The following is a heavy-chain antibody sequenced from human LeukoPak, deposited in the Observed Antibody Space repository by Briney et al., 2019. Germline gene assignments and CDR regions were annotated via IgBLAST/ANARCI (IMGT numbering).Heavy chain of an antibody. CDR3: AKVREKQWLYYFDF. D-gene: IGHD6-19*01. J-gene: IGHJ4*02. V-gene: IGHV3-23*01. CDR1: GFTFSSYG. Sequence: GGSLILSCAASGFTFSSYGMSWVRQAPGKGLEWVSLISASGGTTYYADSVKGRFTISRDNSENTLYLQMNSLRAEDTAVFYCAKVREKQWLYYFDFWGQGTLVTVSS. CDR2: ISASGGTT.